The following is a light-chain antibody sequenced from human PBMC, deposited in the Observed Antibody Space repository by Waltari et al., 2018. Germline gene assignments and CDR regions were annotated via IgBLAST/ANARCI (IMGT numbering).Light chain of an antibody. CDR1: QGISSY. J-gene: IGKJ4*01. CDR3: QQLNSYPIT. CDR2: AAS. V-gene: IGKV1-9*01. Sequence: IQLTQSPSSLSASIGDRVTLTFRASQGISSYLAWYQREPGKAPKLLIYAASTLQSGVPSRFSGSGAATDFTLTISSLQPEDFATYYCQQLNSYPITFGGGTKVEIK.